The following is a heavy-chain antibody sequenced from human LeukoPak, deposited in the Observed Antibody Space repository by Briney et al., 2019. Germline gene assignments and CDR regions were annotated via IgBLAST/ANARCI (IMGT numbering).Heavy chain of an antibody. D-gene: IGHD6-13*01. CDR1: GYTFTNYY. CDR3: ARSFGASQQYTSSWYYYYMDV. Sequence: ASVKVSCKASGYTFTNYYIHWVRQAPGQGLEWMGIINPSGGSTSYVQKFQGRVTMTRDMSTSTVYMELRSLRSEDTAVYYCARSFGASQQYTSSWYYYYMDVWGKGTTVTVSS. J-gene: IGHJ6*03. CDR2: INPSGGST. V-gene: IGHV1-46*01.